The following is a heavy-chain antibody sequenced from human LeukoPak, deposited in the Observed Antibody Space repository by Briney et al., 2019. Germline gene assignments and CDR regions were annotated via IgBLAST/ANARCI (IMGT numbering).Heavy chain of an antibody. J-gene: IGHJ4*02. CDR3: AGGFEDTAMVLGY. CDR1: GESFSGYY. CDR2: INHSGST. V-gene: IGHV4-34*01. D-gene: IGHD5-18*01. Sequence: SETLSLTCAVLGESFSGYYWTWIRQTPGKGLEWIGSINHSGSTYYNPSLKSRVTISVDTSKNQFSLKLSSVTAADTAVYYCAGGFEDTAMVLGYWGQGTLVTVSS.